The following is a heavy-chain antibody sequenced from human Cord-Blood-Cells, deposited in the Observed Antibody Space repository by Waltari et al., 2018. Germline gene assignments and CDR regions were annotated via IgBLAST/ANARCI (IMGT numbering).Heavy chain of an antibody. CDR3: ARNLPGYSSSWYYFDY. Sequence: EVQLVESGGGLIQPGGSLRLSCAASGFTVSSNYMSWVRQAPGKGLEWVSVIYSGGSTYYADSVKGRFTISRDNSKNTLYLQMNSLRAEDTAVYYCARNLPGYSSSWYYFDYWGQGTLVTVSS. D-gene: IGHD6-13*01. CDR1: GFTVSSNY. V-gene: IGHV3-53*01. J-gene: IGHJ4*02. CDR2: IYSGGST.